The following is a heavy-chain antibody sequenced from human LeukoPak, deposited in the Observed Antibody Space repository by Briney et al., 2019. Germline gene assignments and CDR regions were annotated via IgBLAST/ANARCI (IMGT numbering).Heavy chain of an antibody. J-gene: IGHJ4*02. CDR2: INHSGST. V-gene: IGHV4-34*01. D-gene: IGHD5-12*01. CDR3: ARARGYSGYDVDY. Sequence: SETLSLTCAVYGGSFSGYYWSWIRQPPGKGLDWIGEINHSGSTNYNPSLKSRVTISVDTSKNQFSLKLSSVTAADTAVYYCARARGYSGYDVDYWGQGTLVTVSS. CDR1: GGSFSGYY.